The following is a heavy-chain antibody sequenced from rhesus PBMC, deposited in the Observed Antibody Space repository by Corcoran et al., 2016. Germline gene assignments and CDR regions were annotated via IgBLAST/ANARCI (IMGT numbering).Heavy chain of an antibody. CDR1: GGSISSNY. V-gene: IGHV4S11*01. D-gene: IGHD6-13*01. Sequence: QVQLQESGPGLVKPLETLSLTCAVSGGSISSNYWSWIRQPPGKGLEWIGDIYGSGSSTNYNPSLKSRVTLSVDTSKNQFSLKLSSVTAADTAVYYCAREAVAAGAFDYWGQGVLVTVSS. CDR2: IYGSGSST. J-gene: IGHJ4*01. CDR3: AREAVAAGAFDY.